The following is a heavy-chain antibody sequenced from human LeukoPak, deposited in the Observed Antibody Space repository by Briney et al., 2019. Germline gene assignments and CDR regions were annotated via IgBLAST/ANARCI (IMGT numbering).Heavy chain of an antibody. CDR2: IYYSGST. J-gene: IGHJ4*02. D-gene: IGHD7-27*01. CDR1: GGSISSYY. Sequence: PSETLSLTCTVSGGSISSYYWSWIRQPPGKGLEWIGYIYYSGSTNYNPSLKSRVTISVDTSKNQFSLKLSSVTAADTAVYYCARRATRLGSPFDYWGQGTLVTVSS. CDR3: ARRATRLGSPFDY. V-gene: IGHV4-59*01.